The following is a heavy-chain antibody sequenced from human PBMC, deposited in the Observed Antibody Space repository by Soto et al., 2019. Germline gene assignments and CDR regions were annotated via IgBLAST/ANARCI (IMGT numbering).Heavy chain of an antibody. D-gene: IGHD2-15*01. CDR1: GFTFSSYG. V-gene: IGHV3-33*08. J-gene: IGHJ6*02. Sequence: GGSLRLSCAASGFTFSSYGMHWVRQAPGKGLEWVAVIWYDGSNKYYADSVKGRFTISRDNSKNTLYLQMNSLRAEDTAVYYCARGSLLGYYYYGMDVWGQGTTVTVSS. CDR3: ARGSLLGYYYYGMDV. CDR2: IWYDGSNK.